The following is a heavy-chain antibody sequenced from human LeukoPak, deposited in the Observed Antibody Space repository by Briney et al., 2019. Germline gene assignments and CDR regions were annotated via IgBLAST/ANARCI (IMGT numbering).Heavy chain of an antibody. CDR2: INPNSGGT. CDR3: ARGTITMVRGVIVRYFDY. J-gene: IGHJ4*02. V-gene: IGHV1-2*02. CDR1: GYTFTGYY. D-gene: IGHD3-10*01. Sequence: ASVKVSCKASGYTFTGYYMHWVRQAPGQGLEWMGWINPNSGGTNYAQKFQGRVTMTRDTSISTAYMELSRLRSDDTAVYYCARGTITMVRGVIVRYFDYWGQGTLVTVSS.